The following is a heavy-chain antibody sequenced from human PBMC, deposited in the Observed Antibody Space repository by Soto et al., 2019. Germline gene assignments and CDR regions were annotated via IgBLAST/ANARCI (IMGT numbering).Heavy chain of an antibody. Sequence: GASVKVSCKASGYTFTSYGISWVRQAPGQGLEWMGWISAYNGNTNYAQKLQGRVTMTTDTSTSTAYMELRSLRSDDTAVYYCARDRYDFWSGYFFGGVHFDYWGQGTLVTVSS. CDR3: ARDRYDFWSGYFFGGVHFDY. J-gene: IGHJ4*02. D-gene: IGHD3-3*01. V-gene: IGHV1-18*01. CDR1: GYTFTSYG. CDR2: ISAYNGNT.